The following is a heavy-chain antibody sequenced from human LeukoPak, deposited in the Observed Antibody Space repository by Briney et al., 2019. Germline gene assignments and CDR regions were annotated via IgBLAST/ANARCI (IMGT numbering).Heavy chain of an antibody. CDR1: GGSISSSNYY. D-gene: IGHD3-10*01. V-gene: IGHV4-39*01. J-gene: IGHJ3*02. Sequence: SQTLSLTRTLSGGSISSSNYYCGWIRQPPGKGLEYIGSINDSGNTYYNPSLKSRVTIYVNTSKSQFSLKLSPVTAADTGVYNCARLDNGITHTFYIWGQGTMVTVSS. CDR2: INDSGNT. CDR3: ARLDNGITHTFYI.